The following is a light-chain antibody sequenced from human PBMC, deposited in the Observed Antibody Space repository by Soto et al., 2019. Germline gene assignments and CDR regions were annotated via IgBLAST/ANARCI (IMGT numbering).Light chain of an antibody. J-gene: IGLJ3*02. Sequence: QTVVTQSPSASASLGASVRLTCILSSGHSSYAIAWHQQQPEKGPRYLMKINSDGSHRKGDGIPDRFSGSSSGAERYLTISSLQSEDEADYYCQTWGTGPWVFGGGTKLTVL. CDR2: INSDGSH. V-gene: IGLV4-69*01. CDR3: QTWGTGPWV. CDR1: SGHSSYA.